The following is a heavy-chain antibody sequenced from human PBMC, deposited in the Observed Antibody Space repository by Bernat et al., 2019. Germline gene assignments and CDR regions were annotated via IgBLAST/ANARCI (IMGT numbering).Heavy chain of an antibody. Sequence: QVQLVQSGSELKKPGASVKVSCKASGYTFTSYAMNWVRQAPGQGLEWMGWINTNTGNPTYAQGFTERFIFSLDTSVSTAYLKISSLKAEDTAVYSCARTYYDFWSGQYSSYYMDVWAKGPRSPSP. CDR3: ARTYYDFWSGQYSSYYMDV. J-gene: IGHJ6*03. D-gene: IGHD3-3*01. CDR2: INTNTGNP. CDR1: GYTFTSYA. V-gene: IGHV7-4-1*01.